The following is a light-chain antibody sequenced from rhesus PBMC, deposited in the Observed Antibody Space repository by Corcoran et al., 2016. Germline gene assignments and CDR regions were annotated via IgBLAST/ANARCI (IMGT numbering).Light chain of an antibody. CDR2: YAS. CDR3: QQYDDLPYS. V-gene: IGKV1-19*01. CDR1: QGIRSW. J-gene: IGKJ2*01. Sequence: DIQMTQSPSSLSASVGDKVTITCHASQGIRSWLAWSQQKPGKAPKPLFYYASSLQSGVPSRFRGSGSWTDYTLTISSLQPEDFATYYCQQYDDLPYSFGQGTKVEIK.